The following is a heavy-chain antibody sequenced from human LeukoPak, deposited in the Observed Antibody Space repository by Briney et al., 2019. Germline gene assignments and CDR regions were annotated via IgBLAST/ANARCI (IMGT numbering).Heavy chain of an antibody. J-gene: IGHJ4*02. D-gene: IGHD5-18*01. Sequence: GGSLRLSCAASGFTFSSYAMSWVRQAPGKGLEWVSSIFPSSDEIHYADSVKGRFTISRDNSRSTLSLQMDSLRAEDTATYYCATYRQIQVPFEFWGQGTLVTVSS. CDR1: GFTFSSYA. V-gene: IGHV3-23*01. CDR3: ATYRQIQVPFEF. CDR2: IFPSSDEI.